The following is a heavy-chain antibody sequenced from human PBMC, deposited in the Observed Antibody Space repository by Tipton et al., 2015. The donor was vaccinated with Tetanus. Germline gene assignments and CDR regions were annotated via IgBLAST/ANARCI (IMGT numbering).Heavy chain of an antibody. V-gene: IGHV1-46*01. CDR1: GYTLINYY. Sequence: QLVQSGAEVKKPGASVKVSCKASGYTLINYYMHWVRQAPGQGLEWMGMMNPSDDRTSHAQRFQGRVTMTRDTSTSTAYMELSGLRSDDTAVYYCARDWDNWGQGTLVTVSS. CDR3: ARDWDN. J-gene: IGHJ4*02. CDR2: MNPSDDRT.